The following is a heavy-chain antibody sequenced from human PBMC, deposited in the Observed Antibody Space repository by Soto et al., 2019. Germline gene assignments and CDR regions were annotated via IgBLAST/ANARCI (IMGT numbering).Heavy chain of an antibody. CDR1: GFTFSSYW. CDR2: IKQDGSEK. V-gene: IGHV3-7*05. CDR3: ARTKGGWYGILDY. J-gene: IGHJ4*02. D-gene: IGHD6-19*01. Sequence: GGSLRLSCAASGFTFSSYWMSWVRQAPGKGLEWVANIKQDGSEKYYVDSVKGRFTISRDNAKNSLHLQMNSLRAEDAAVYYCARTKGGWYGILDYWGQGTLVTVSS.